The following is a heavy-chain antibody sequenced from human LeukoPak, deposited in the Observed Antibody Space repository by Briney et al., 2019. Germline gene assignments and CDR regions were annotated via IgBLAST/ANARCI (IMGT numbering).Heavy chain of an antibody. Sequence: PGRSLRLSCAASGLTFSSYEMHWVRQAPGKGLGWVSYITSSGSTMYYADSVKGRFTISRDNSKNTLYLQMNSLRAEDTAVYYCASSFGDRGNYYYGMDVWGQGATVTVSS. V-gene: IGHV3-48*03. CDR3: ASSFGDRGNYYYGMDV. CDR2: ITSSGSTM. D-gene: IGHD3-10*01. CDR1: GLTFSSYE. J-gene: IGHJ6*02.